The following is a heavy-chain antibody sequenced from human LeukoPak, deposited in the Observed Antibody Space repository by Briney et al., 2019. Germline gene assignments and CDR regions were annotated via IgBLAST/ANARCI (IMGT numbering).Heavy chain of an antibody. J-gene: IGHJ4*02. CDR1: GGSISSSSHY. V-gene: IGHV4-39*07. D-gene: IGHD3-22*01. CDR2: IFYSGST. CDR3: ASAHVYYYDSSGSSGYYFDY. Sequence: SETLSLTCTVSGGSISSSSHYWGWIRQPPGKGLEWIGSIFYSGSTYYNPSLKSRVTISVDTSKNQFSLKLSSVTAADTAVYYCASAHVYYYDSSGSSGYYFDYWGQGTLVTVSS.